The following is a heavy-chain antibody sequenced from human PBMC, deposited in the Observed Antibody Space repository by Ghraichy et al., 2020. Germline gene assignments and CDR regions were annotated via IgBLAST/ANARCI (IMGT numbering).Heavy chain of an antibody. Sequence: GSLRLSCAASGFTFSSYAMSWVRQAPGKGLEWVSAISGSGGSTYYADSVKGRFTISRDNSKNTLYLQMNSLRAEDTAVYYCAKGFKGIVGSHRDYWGQGTLVTVSS. CDR1: GFTFSSYA. D-gene: IGHD1-26*01. CDR3: AKGFKGIVGSHRDY. J-gene: IGHJ4*02. CDR2: ISGSGGST. V-gene: IGHV3-23*01.